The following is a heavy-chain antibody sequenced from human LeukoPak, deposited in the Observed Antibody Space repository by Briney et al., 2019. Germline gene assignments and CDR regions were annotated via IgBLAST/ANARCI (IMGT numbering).Heavy chain of an antibody. Sequence: GGSLRPSCAVSGFSFSSYGMHWVRQAPGKGLEWMAFIRSDGSNKYYADSVKGRFTISRDNSKNTLYLQMNSLRAEDTAVYYCARRAGDYSHPYDYWGQGTLVTVSS. CDR1: GFSFSSYG. CDR2: IRSDGSNK. D-gene: IGHD3-22*01. V-gene: IGHV3-30*02. CDR3: ARRAGDYSHPYDY. J-gene: IGHJ4*02.